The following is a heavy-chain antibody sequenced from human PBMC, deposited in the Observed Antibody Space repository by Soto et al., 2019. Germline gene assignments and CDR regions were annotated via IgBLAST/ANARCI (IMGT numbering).Heavy chain of an antibody. V-gene: IGHV4-59*01. CDR2: IYYGGST. CDR1: GGSISSYY. J-gene: IGHJ4*02. Sequence: TVSGGSISSYYWSWIQQPPGKGLERIGYIYYGGSTNYNPSLKSRVTISVDTSKNQFSLKLSSVTAADTAVYYCARGGCSGGSCYGYWGQGXLVTVFS. D-gene: IGHD2-15*01. CDR3: ARGGCSGGSCYGY.